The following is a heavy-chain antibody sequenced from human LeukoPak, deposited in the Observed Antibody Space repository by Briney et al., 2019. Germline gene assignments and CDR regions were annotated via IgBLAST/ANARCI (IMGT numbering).Heavy chain of an antibody. D-gene: IGHD2-2*01. CDR2: INRDGSEK. CDR3: ARDGGSRTADP. J-gene: IGHJ5*02. Sequence: GGSLRLSCAASGFTFSNHWMTWVRQAPGKGLEWVANINRDGSEKYYVDSVKGRFTISRDNAKNSPYLQMNSLRAEDTAVYYCARDGGSRTADPWGQGTLVTVSS. V-gene: IGHV3-7*01. CDR1: GFTFSNHW.